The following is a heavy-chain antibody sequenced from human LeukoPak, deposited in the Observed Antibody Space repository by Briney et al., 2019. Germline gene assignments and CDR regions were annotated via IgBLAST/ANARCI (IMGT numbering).Heavy chain of an antibody. CDR2: VSRDGISK. Sequence: PGGSLRLSCAASGFTFSNYPMHWVRQAPGKGLEWVAVVSRDGISKYYPDSVRGRFTISRDNSKNTLYLEVNSLRAEDTAVYYCARERDYDSSGYYVFGYWGQGTLVTVSS. D-gene: IGHD3-22*01. V-gene: IGHV3-30-3*01. J-gene: IGHJ4*02. CDR1: GFTFSNYP. CDR3: ARERDYDSSGYYVFGY.